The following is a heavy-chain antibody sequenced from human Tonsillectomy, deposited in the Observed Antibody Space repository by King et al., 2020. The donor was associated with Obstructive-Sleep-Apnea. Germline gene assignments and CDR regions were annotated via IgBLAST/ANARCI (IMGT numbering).Heavy chain of an antibody. D-gene: IGHD3-9*01. CDR3: ASVSVLAPLLTGYTNYYYYGMDV. J-gene: IGHJ6*02. Sequence: VQLQQWGAGLLKPSETLSLTCAVYGGSFSGYYWSWIRQPPGKGLEWIGEINHSGSTNYNPSLKSRVTISVDTSKNQFSLKLSSVTAADTAVYYCASVSVLAPLLTGYTNYYYYGMDVWGQGTTVTVSS. CDR2: INHSGST. CDR1: GGSFSGYY. V-gene: IGHV4-34*01.